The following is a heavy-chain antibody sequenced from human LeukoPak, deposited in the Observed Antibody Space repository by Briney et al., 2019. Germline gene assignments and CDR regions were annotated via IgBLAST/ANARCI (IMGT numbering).Heavy chain of an antibody. D-gene: IGHD2-2*02. CDR2: ISGSGGST. J-gene: IGHJ4*02. V-gene: IGHV3-23*01. Sequence: PGGSLRLSCVASGFTLSSYAMSWVRQAPGKGLEWVSGISGSGGSTYYADSVKGRLTISRDKSKNTLYLQMNSLRAEDTAVYYCAKALDIVVVPAAISDYWGQGTLVTVSS. CDR1: GFTLSSYA. CDR3: AKALDIVVVPAAISDY.